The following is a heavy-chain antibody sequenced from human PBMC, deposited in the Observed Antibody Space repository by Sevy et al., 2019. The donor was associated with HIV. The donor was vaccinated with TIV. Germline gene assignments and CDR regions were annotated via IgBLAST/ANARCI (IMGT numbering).Heavy chain of an antibody. J-gene: IGHJ3*02. D-gene: IGHD3-22*01. V-gene: IGHV1-69*13. CDR3: ASTDYYDSDGYYLYAFDI. CDR2: IIPISATA. Sequence: ASVKVSCKAFGGTFSSYAISWVRQAPGQGLEWMGGIIPISATANYAQKFQGRVTITADESTSTAYMEMSGLGSEDTAVYYCASTDYYDSDGYYLYAFDIWGQGTMVTVS. CDR1: GGTFSSYA.